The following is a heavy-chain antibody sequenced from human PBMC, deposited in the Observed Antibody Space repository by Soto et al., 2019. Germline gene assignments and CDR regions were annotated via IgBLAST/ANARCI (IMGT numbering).Heavy chain of an antibody. J-gene: IGHJ4*02. CDR2: IFHNGAT. V-gene: IGHV4-4*02. CDR3: VRHGSGSYLSD. D-gene: IGHD3-10*01. CDR1: SGSVSSYTW. Sequence: SETLSLTCAVSSGSVSSYTWWSWVRQPPGQGLEWIAEIFHNGATNYNPSLKGRVTIFIDTSKNQFSLKVISVTAADTAVYYCVRHGSGSYLSDWGQAALVTVSS.